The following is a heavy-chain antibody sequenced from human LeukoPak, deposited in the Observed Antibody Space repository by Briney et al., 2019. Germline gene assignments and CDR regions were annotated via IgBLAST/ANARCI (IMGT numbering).Heavy chain of an antibody. V-gene: IGHV1-2*02. D-gene: IGHD7-27*01. J-gene: IGHJ3*02. CDR2: INPNSGGT. CDR1: GYTFTGYY. Sequence: GASVKVSCKASGYTFTGYYMHWVRQAPVQGLEWMGWINPNSGGTNYAQKFQDRITMTRDTSINTAYMEVSRLRYDDTAVYFCGRNKLGKAFDIWGQGTMVTVSS. CDR3: GRNKLGKAFDI.